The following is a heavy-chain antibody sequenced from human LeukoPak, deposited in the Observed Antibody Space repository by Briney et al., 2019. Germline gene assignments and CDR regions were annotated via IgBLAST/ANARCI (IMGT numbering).Heavy chain of an antibody. D-gene: IGHD2-8*01. J-gene: IGHJ6*03. Sequence: ASVKVSCKASGGTFSSYAISWVRQAPGQGLEWMGRIIPILGIANYAQKFQGRVTITADESTSTAYMELSSLRSEDTAVYYCARTCNGLNGVCSYYYMDVWGKGTTVTVSS. CDR2: IIPILGIA. CDR1: GGTFSSYA. CDR3: ARTCNGLNGVCSYYYMDV. V-gene: IGHV1-69*04.